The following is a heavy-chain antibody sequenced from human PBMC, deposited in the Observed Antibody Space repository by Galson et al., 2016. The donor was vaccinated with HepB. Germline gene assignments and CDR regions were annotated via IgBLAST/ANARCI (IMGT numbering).Heavy chain of an antibody. CDR3: ARLVSSRPPYDS. D-gene: IGHD3-22*01. CDR2: FYPGDSEI. J-gene: IGHJ4*02. Sequence: QSGAEVKKPGESLKISCKGEGYVFSSYWIAWVRQTPDKGLEWMGLFYPGDSEIRYSPSFQGQVTFSADKSINTAYMQWSSLKASDTAIYCCARLVSSRPPYDSWGQGTLVTVSS. V-gene: IGHV5-51*01. CDR1: GYVFSSYW.